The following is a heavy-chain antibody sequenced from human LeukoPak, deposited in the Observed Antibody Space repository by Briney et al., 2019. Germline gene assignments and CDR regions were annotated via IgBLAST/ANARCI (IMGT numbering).Heavy chain of an antibody. D-gene: IGHD6-6*01. V-gene: IGHV3-21*01. CDR2: ISSSSSYI. CDR3: ARDPWYIQSSSSSLDY. CDR1: GFTFSSYS. Sequence: GGSLRLSCAASGFTFSSYSMNWVRQAPGKGLEWVSSISSSSSYIYYADSVKGRFTISRDNSKNTLYLQMNSLRAEDTAVYYCARDPWYIQSSSSSLDYWGQGTLVTVSS. J-gene: IGHJ4*02.